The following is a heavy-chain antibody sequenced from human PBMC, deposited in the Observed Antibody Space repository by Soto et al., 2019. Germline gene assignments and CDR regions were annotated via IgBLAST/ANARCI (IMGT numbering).Heavy chain of an antibody. J-gene: IGHJ6*02. D-gene: IGHD2-2*01. CDR1: GYSFTSYW. CDR2: IDPSDSYT. CDR3: ARQLIGYCSSTSCPNHYGMDV. V-gene: IGHV5-10-1*01. Sequence: GESLKISCKGSGYSFTSYWISWVRQMPGKGLEWMGRIDPSDSYTNYSPSFQGHVTISADKSISTAYLQWSSLKASDTTMYYYARQLIGYCSSTSCPNHYGMDVWGQGTTVTVSS.